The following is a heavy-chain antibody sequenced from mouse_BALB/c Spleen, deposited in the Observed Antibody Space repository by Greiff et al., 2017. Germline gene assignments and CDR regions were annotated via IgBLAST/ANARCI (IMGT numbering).Heavy chain of an antibody. J-gene: IGHJ2*01. V-gene: IGHV5-6*02. D-gene: IGHD1-1*02. Sequence: EVMLVESGGDLVKPGGSLKLSCAASGFTFSSYGMSWVRQTPDKRLEWVATISSGGSYTYYPDSVKGRFTISRDNAKNTLYLQMSSLKSEDTAMYYCARPDGAHFDDWGQGTTLTVSS. CDR1: GFTFSSYG. CDR3: ARPDGAHFDD. CDR2: ISSGGSYT.